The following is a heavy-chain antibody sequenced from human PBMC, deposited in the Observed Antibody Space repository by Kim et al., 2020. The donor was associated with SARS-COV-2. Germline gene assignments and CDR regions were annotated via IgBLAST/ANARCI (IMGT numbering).Heavy chain of an antibody. J-gene: IGHJ5*02. CDR3: ARGRVRVAP. CDR2: IKEDGSEQ. D-gene: IGHD2-2*01. CDR1: GFTFSSYW. Sequence: GGSPRLSCAASGFTFSSYWMTWVRQTPEKGLEWVANIKEDGSEQYYLDSVKGRFTISRDNTKNSLYLQMTSLRAEDTAVYYCARGRVRVAPWGQGTLVTVSS. V-gene: IGHV3-7*01.